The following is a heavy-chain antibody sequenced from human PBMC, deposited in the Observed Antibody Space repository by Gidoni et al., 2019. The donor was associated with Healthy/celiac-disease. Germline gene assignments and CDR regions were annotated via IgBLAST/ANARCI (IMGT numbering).Heavy chain of an antibody. CDR1: GFTFSSYA. Sequence: QVQLVESGGGVVQPGRSLRLSCAASGFTFSSYAMHWVRQAPGKGLEWVAVISYDGSNKYYADSVKGRFTISRDNSKNTLYLQMNSLRAEDTAVYYCARSGDNLYGDLTFWGQGTLVTVSS. J-gene: IGHJ4*02. V-gene: IGHV3-30-3*01. CDR2: ISYDGSNK. D-gene: IGHD4-17*01. CDR3: ARSGDNLYGDLTF.